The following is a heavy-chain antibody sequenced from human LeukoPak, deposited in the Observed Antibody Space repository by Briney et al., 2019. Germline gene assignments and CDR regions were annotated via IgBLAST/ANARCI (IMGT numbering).Heavy chain of an antibody. Sequence: SETLSLTCTVSGYSISSGYYWGCIRRPPGKGLEWIGSINHGGSTDYNPSLKSRVTMSVDTSKNQFSLKLTSVTAADTAVYYCARVRLWFGDHLDDYWGQGTLVTVSS. CDR2: INHGGST. J-gene: IGHJ4*02. V-gene: IGHV4-38-2*02. D-gene: IGHD3-10*01. CDR1: GYSISSGYY. CDR3: ARVRLWFGDHLDDY.